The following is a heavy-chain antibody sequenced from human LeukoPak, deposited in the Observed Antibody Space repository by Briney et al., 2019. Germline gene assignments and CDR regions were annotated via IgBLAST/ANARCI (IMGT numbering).Heavy chain of an antibody. CDR1: GGSFSPYY. D-gene: IGHD2-15*01. J-gene: IGHJ5*02. CDR2: INHIGSA. Sequence: SETLSLTCAVYGGSFSPYYWTWIRQPPGKGLEWIGEINHIGSANYNPSLKSRVTISVDTSKKQFSLMLSSVTAADTAVYFCARGSRGYCSGGSCCWFDPWGQGTLVTVSS. CDR3: ARGSRGYCSGGSCCWFDP. V-gene: IGHV4-34*01.